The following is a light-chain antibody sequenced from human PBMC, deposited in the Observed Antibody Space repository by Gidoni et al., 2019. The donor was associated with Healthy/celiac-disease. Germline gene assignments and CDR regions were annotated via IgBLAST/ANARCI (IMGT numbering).Light chain of an antibody. CDR1: QSISSY. CDR3: QQSYSTPYT. V-gene: IGKV1-39*01. CDR2: AAS. J-gene: IGKJ2*01. Sequence: IQMTQSPSSLSASVGDRVTITCRASQSISSYLNWYQQKPGKAPKLLIYAASSLQSGVPARFSGSGSGREFTLTISSLQPEDFATYYCQQSYSTPYTFGQGTKLEIK.